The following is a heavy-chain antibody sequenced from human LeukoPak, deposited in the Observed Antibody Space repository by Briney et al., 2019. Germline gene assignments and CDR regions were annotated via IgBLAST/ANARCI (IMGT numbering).Heavy chain of an antibody. J-gene: IGHJ4*02. CDR3: ARDVDSSGPLGY. V-gene: IGHV3-33*01. Sequence: PGRSLRLSCAASGFTFSSYGMHWVRQAPGKGLEWVAVIWYDGSNKYYADSVKGRFTISRDNSKNTLYLQMNSLSAEDTAVYYCARDVDSSGPLGYWGQGTLVTVSS. D-gene: IGHD6-19*01. CDR1: GFTFSSYG. CDR2: IWYDGSNK.